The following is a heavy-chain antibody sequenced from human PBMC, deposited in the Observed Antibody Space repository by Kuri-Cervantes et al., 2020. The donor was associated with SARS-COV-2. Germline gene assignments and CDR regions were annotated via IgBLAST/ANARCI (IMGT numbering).Heavy chain of an antibody. CDR1: GGSISNDY. J-gene: IGHJ3*02. Sequence: SETLSLTCTVSGGSISNDYWSWIRQHPGKGLEWIGYIYYSGSTYYNPSLKSRVTISVDTSKNQFSLKLSSVTAADTAVYYCASSIVVVPAASREYAFDIWGQGTMVTVSS. CDR3: ASSIVVVPAASREYAFDI. D-gene: IGHD2-2*01. CDR2: IYYSGST. V-gene: IGHV4-59*06.